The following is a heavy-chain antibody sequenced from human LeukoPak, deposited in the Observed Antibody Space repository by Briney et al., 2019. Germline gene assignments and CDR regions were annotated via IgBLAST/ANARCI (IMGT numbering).Heavy chain of an antibody. V-gene: IGHV4-39*01. CDR3: ARVQYDFWSGYYRDYYYYYGMDV. D-gene: IGHD3-3*01. CDR2: IYYSGST. CDR1: GGSISSSSYY. J-gene: IGHJ6*02. Sequence: SETLSLTCTVSGGSISSSSYYWGWIRQPPGKGLEWIGSIYYSGSTYYNPSLKSRVTISVDTSKNQFSLKLSSVPAADTAVYYCARVQYDFWSGYYRDYYYYYGMDVWGQGTTVTVSS.